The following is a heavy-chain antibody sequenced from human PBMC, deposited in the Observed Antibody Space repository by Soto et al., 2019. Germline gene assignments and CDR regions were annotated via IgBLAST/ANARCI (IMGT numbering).Heavy chain of an antibody. CDR3: ARDAMVRGVVPYYFDY. J-gene: IGHJ4*02. CDR1: GYSFTTFG. Sequence: QVQLVQSGAEVKKPGASVKVSCESSGYSFTTFGMHWVRQAPGQRLEWMGWIHTGNGNTEYSQNFQGRLTLTSDTSASAAVSELNRLSSEDTAAYYCARDAMVRGVVPYYFDYWGQGTLVTVSS. CDR2: IHTGNGNT. V-gene: IGHV1-3*04. D-gene: IGHD3-10*01.